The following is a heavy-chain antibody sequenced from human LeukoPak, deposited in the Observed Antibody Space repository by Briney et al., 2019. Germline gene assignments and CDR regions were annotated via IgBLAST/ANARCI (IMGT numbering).Heavy chain of an antibody. V-gene: IGHV3-48*01. Sequence: GGSLRLSCAASGFTVSSNYMSWVRQAPGKGLEWVSYISSSSSTIYYADSVKGRFTISRDNSKNTLYLQMMRLRGEDTAVYYCATSSTVIGYFDYWGQGTLVTVSS. J-gene: IGHJ4*02. CDR2: ISSSSSTI. CDR3: ATSSTVIGYFDY. CDR1: GFTVSSNY. D-gene: IGHD2/OR15-2a*01.